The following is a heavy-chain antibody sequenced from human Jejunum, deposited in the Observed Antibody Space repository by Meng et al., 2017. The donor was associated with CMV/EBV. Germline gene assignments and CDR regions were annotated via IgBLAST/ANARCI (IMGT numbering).Heavy chain of an antibody. CDR3: ARALYYDSGPDT. CDR2: IYHTGST. J-gene: IGHJ5*02. V-gene: IGHV4-4*02. D-gene: IGHD3-22*01. CDR1: GASITTNW. Sequence: LTCTVSGASITTNWWSWVRQPPGKGLEWIGEIYHTGSTNYNPSVKSRVTMSVDKSKNHFSLTLSSVTAADTAVYYCARALYYDSGPDTWGQGILVTVSS.